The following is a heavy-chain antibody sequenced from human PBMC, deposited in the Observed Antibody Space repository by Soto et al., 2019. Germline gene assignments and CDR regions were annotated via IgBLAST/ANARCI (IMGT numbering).Heavy chain of an antibody. CDR3: ARPIAVAAGDWFDP. Sequence: EVQLVESEGGLVKPGGSLRLSCAASGFTFSSYSMNWVRQAPGKGLEWVSSISSSSSYIYYAESVKGRFTISRDNAKNSLYLQMNSLRAEDTAVYYCARPIAVAAGDWFDPWGQGTLVTVSS. J-gene: IGHJ5*02. D-gene: IGHD6-19*01. CDR1: GFTFSSYS. CDR2: ISSSSSYI. V-gene: IGHV3-21*01.